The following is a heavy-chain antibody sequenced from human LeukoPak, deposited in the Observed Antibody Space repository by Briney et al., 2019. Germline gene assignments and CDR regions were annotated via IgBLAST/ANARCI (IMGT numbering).Heavy chain of an antibody. CDR3: AKGAYDYIEIGYFDS. CDR1: GFSSTNYA. V-gene: IGHV3-23*01. CDR2: LIGSSGST. Sequence: GGSLRLSCAASGFSSTNYAMNWVRQADGKGLEWVSVLIGSSGSTDYAASVKGRFTISRDNSKNTVFLQMNSLRAEDTAIYYCAKGAYDYIEIGYFDSWGQGTLVTVSS. J-gene: IGHJ4*02. D-gene: IGHD5-12*01.